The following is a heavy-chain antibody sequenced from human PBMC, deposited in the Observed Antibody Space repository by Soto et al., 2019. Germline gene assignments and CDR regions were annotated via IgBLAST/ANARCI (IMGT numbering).Heavy chain of an antibody. J-gene: IGHJ6*03. CDR2: ISTYNGNT. Sequence: ASVKVTCKASGYSFNNYGFTWVRQAPGQGLEWMGWISTYNGNTKYAQKVQGRLTMTTDTSTSTANMELTSLRSDDTAVYYCARTTVTASYYFMDVWGKGTTVTVSS. D-gene: IGHD4-17*01. CDR1: GYSFNNYG. CDR3: ARTTVTASYYFMDV. V-gene: IGHV1-18*01.